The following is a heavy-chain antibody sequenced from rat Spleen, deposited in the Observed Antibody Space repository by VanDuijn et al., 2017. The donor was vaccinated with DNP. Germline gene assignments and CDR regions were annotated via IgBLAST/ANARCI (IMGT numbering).Heavy chain of an antibody. D-gene: IGHD1-2*01. CDR1: GFTFSDYN. CDR2: ILYDGSNT. J-gene: IGHJ1*01. CDR3: ARQDYRRSFDY. V-gene: IGHV5-7*01. Sequence: EVQLVESGGGLVQPGRSLKLSCAASGFTFSDYNMAWVRQAPKKGLEWVATILYDGSNTYSGDSVKGRFTFSRDNAKGTLYLQMDSLRSEDSATYYCARQDYRRSFDYWGPGTMVTVSS.